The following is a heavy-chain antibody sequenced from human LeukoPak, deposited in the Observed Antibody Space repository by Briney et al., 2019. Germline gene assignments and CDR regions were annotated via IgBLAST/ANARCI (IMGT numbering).Heavy chain of an antibody. Sequence: PSETLSLTCTVSGGSISSYYWSWIRQPPGKGLEWIGYIYYSGSTNYNPSLKSRVTISVDTSKNQFSLKLSSVTAADTAVYYCAREGAGVGASTPFDYWGQGTLVTVSS. CDR3: AREGAGVGASTPFDY. D-gene: IGHD1-26*01. J-gene: IGHJ4*02. V-gene: IGHV4-59*01. CDR2: IYYSGST. CDR1: GGSISSYY.